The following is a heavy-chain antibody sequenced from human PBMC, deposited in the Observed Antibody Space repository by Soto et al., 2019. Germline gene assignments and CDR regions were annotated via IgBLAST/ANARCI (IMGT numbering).Heavy chain of an antibody. CDR1: GFTFSSYG. V-gene: IGHV3-30*18. D-gene: IGHD6-13*01. J-gene: IGHJ6*02. CDR3: AKGPGIAAAGTLMNYYYGMDV. Sequence: GGSLRLSCAASGFTFSSYGMHWVRQAPGKGLEWVAVISYDGSNKYYADSVKGRFTISRDNSKNTLYLQMNSLRAEDTAVYYCAKGPGIAAAGTLMNYYYGMDVWGQGTTVTVSS. CDR2: ISYDGSNK.